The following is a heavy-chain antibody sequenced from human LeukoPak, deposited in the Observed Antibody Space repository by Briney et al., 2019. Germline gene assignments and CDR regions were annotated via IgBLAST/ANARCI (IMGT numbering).Heavy chain of an antibody. CDR2: IYYSGST. Sequence: SETLSLTCTVSGGSISSGGYYWSWIRQHPGKGLEWIGYIYYSGSTYYNPSLKSRVTISVDTSKNQFSLKLSSVTAADTAVYYCARGGPDGYNPGHIDYWGQGTLVTVSS. CDR1: GGSISSGGYY. CDR3: ARGGPDGYNPGHIDY. V-gene: IGHV4-31*03. J-gene: IGHJ4*02. D-gene: IGHD5-24*01.